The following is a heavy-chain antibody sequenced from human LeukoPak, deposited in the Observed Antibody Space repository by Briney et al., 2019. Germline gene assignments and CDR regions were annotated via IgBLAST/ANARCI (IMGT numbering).Heavy chain of an antibody. CDR3: ARVREDYYGSGSYPFDY. D-gene: IGHD3-10*01. J-gene: IGHJ4*02. CDR2: IYYSGST. Sequence: SETLSLTCTVSGDSVSSGSYYWSWIRQPPGKGLEWIGYIYYSGSTNYNPSLKSRVTISVDTSKNQFSLKLSSVTAADTAVYYCARVREDYYGSGSYPFDYWGQGTLVTVSS. CDR1: GDSVSSGSYY. V-gene: IGHV4-61*01.